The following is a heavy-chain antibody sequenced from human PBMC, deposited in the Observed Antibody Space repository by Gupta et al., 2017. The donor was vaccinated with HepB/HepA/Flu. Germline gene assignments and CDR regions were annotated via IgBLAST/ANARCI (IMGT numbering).Heavy chain of an antibody. J-gene: IGHJ5*02. Sequence: QLQLQESGPAPVKPSETLSLTCTVSAGPISSSSYYWGWIRQPPGKGLEWIGSIYYSGSTYYNPSLKSRVTISVDTYKNQVSLKLSSVTAADTAVYYCARHNSRAEGESFPVLLWFGEVLYDNWFDPWGQGTLVTVSS. CDR2: IYYSGST. D-gene: IGHD3-10*01. CDR3: ARHNSRAEGESFPVLLWFGEVLYDNWFDP. V-gene: IGHV4-39*01. CDR1: AGPISSSSYY.